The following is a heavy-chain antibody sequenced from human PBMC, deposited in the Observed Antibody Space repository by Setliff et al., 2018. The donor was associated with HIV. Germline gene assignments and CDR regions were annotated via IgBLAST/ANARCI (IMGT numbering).Heavy chain of an antibody. D-gene: IGHD3-10*01. CDR3: AKDSAFYFYGSGSYYNPYFYMDV. J-gene: IGHJ6*03. CDR1: GFSVSNYY. CDR2: IYSDGTT. V-gene: IGHV3-66*02. Sequence: PGGSLRLSCAASGFSVSNYYMAWVRQAPGKGLEWVSTIYSDGTTYHADSVKGRFTLSRDTSKNTLFLQMNSLRPEDTAVYYCAKDSAFYFYGSGSYYNPYFYMDVWGKGTTVTVSS.